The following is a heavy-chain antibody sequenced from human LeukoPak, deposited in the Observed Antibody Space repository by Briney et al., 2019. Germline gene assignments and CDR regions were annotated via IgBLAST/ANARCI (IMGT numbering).Heavy chain of an antibody. CDR2: INPRGST. CDR1: GGSFSSHY. CDR3: AREPTSGREPTSGRPLDY. D-gene: IGHD5-12*01. J-gene: IGHJ4*02. V-gene: IGHV4-34*01. Sequence: KPSETLSLTCGVSGGSFSSHYWTWIRQPPGKGLEWIGEINPRGSTNYNPSLESRVTVSADTSRNQLSLSLTSVTAADTAVYYCAREPTSGREPTSGRPLDYWGQGTLVTVSS.